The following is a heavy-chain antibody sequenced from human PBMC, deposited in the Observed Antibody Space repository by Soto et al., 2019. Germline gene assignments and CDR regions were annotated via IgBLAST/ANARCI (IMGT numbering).Heavy chain of an antibody. V-gene: IGHV4-59*01. CDR2: VYFSGNT. D-gene: IGHD6-25*01. J-gene: IGHJ5*02. CDR3: GSVRPSGYVLS. CDR1: GGSLSSYY. Sequence: SETLSLTCTVSGGSLSSYYWTWIRQSPWKGLEWIGYVYFSGNTNYNPSLKSRVTISIDTSKNQFSLRLASVTAADTAFYYCGSVRPSGYVLSWGQGTLVTVSS.